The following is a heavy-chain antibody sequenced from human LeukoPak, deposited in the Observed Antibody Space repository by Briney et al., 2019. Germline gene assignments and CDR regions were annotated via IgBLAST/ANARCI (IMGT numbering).Heavy chain of an antibody. V-gene: IGHV4-34*01. CDR2: INHSGST. J-gene: IGHJ4*02. D-gene: IGHD6-13*01. Sequence: PSETLSLTCAVYGGSFSGYYWSWIRQPPGKGLEWIGEINHSGSTNYNPSLKSRVTISVDTSKNQFSLKLSSVTAADTAVYYCARGLIMAVAGRGEFHYWGQGTLVTVSS. CDR3: ARGLIMAVAGRGEFHY. CDR1: GGSFSGYY.